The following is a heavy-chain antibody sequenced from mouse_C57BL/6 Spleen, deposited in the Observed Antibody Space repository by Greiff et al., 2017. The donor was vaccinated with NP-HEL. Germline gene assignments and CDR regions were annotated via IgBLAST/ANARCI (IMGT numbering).Heavy chain of an antibody. CDR3: ARTGNYVGAMDY. Sequence: VQLQQPGAELVKPGASVKLSCKASGYTFTSYWMHWVKQRPGQGLEWIGMIHPNSGSTNYNEKFKSKATLTVDKSSSTAYMQLSSLTSEDSAVYYCARTGNYVGAMDYWGQGTSVTVSS. J-gene: IGHJ4*01. D-gene: IGHD2-1*01. V-gene: IGHV1-64*01. CDR2: IHPNSGST. CDR1: GYTFTSYW.